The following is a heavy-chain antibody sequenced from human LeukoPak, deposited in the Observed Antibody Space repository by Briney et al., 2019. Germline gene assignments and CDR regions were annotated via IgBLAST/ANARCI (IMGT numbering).Heavy chain of an antibody. CDR3: ARQTGSGLFILP. CDR2: IYYSGNT. Sequence: SETLSLTCTVSGVSISSSNSYWGWSRQPPGKGLEWIGSIYYSGNTYYNASLKSQVSISIDTSKNQFSLRLTSVTAADTAVYYCARQTGSGLFILPGGQGTLVTVSS. D-gene: IGHD3/OR15-3a*01. V-gene: IGHV4-39*01. CDR1: GVSISSSNSY. J-gene: IGHJ4*02.